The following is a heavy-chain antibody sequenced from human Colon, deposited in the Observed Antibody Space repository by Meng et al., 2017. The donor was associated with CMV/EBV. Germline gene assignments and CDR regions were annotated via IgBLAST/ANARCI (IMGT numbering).Heavy chain of an antibody. CDR2: INPNSGDT. J-gene: IGHJ4*02. V-gene: IGHV1-2*02. CDR3: AREGTYSSSSGLGL. CDR1: GYTANGYY. Sequence: ASVKVSCKALGYTANGYYIHWVRQAPGQGLEWMGWINPNSGDTNYAQNFQGRVTMTGDTSSGTVYMELKGLRSGDTAVYYCAREGTYSSSSGLGLWGPGALVTVSS. D-gene: IGHD6-6*01.